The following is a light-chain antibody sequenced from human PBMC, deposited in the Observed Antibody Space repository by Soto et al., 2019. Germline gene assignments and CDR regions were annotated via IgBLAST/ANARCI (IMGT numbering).Light chain of an antibody. V-gene: IGKV3-15*01. CDR3: QQYNNLPPWT. CDR1: QSVSSN. Sequence: IVMTQSPATLSVSPGERATLSCRASQSVSSNLAWYQQKPGQAPRLLIYGASTRATGIPARFSGSGSGTEFTLTISSLQSEDFAVYYCQQYNNLPPWTFGQGTKVEIK. J-gene: IGKJ1*01. CDR2: GAS.